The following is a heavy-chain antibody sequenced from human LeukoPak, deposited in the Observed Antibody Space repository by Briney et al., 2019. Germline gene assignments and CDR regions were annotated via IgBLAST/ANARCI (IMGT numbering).Heavy chain of an antibody. CDR1: GYSISSGYY. D-gene: IGHD3-16*01. Sequence: SETLSLTCTVSGYSISSGYYWGWIRQPPGKGLEWIGSIYHSGSTYYNPSLKSRVTISVDTSKNQFSLKLSSVTAADTAVYYCAKGDWFDPWGQGTLVTVSS. V-gene: IGHV4-38-2*02. CDR3: AKGDWFDP. CDR2: IYHSGST. J-gene: IGHJ5*02.